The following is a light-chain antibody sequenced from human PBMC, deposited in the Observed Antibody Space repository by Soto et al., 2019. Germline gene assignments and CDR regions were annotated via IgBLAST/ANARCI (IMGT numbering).Light chain of an antibody. J-gene: IGLJ1*01. CDR3: NSYREDHPRFYV. Sequence: QSVLTQPASVSGSPGQSITISCTGTHSDIVNYNYVSWYQHLPGKAPKLMIYDVGSRPSGVSSRFSGSKSGNTASLAISGLQAEDEADYYCNSYREDHPRFYVFGTGTRSPS. V-gene: IGLV2-14*03. CDR1: HSDIVNYNY. CDR2: DVG.